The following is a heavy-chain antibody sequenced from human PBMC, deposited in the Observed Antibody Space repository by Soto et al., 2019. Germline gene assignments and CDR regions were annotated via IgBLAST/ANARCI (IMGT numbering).Heavy chain of an antibody. J-gene: IGHJ4*02. CDR3: ARGREGGSGWFVDY. V-gene: IGHV4-34*01. CDR1: GGSFSGYY. CDR2: INHSGST. Sequence: SETMSLTCAVYGGSFSGYYWSWIRQPPGKGLEWIGEINHSGSTNYNPSLKSRVTISVDTSKNQLSLKLTSVTAADTAVYYCARGREGGSGWFVDYWGQGTLVTVSS. D-gene: IGHD6-19*01.